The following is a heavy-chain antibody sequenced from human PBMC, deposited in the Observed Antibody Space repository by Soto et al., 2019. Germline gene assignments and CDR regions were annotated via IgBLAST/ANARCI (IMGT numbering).Heavy chain of an antibody. Sequence: SETLSLTCTVSGGSISSYYWSWIRQPPGKGLEWIGYIYYSGSTNYNPSLKSRVTISVDTSKNQFSLKLSSVTAADTAVYYCARQGEAYYYYYGMDVWGQGTTVTVSS. CDR1: GGSISSYY. CDR2: IYYSGST. D-gene: IGHD1-26*01. J-gene: IGHJ6*02. V-gene: IGHV4-59*08. CDR3: ARQGEAYYYYYGMDV.